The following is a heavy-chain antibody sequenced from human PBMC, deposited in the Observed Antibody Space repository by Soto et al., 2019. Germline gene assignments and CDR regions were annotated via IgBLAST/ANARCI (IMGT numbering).Heavy chain of an antibody. V-gene: IGHV4-39*01. J-gene: IGHJ4*02. CDR1: GGSISSSSYY. CDR3: ARHRSDYDFWSGYSFDY. Sequence: QLQLQESVPGLVKPSETLSLTCTVSGGSISSSSYYWGWIRQPPGKGLEWIGSIYYSGSTYYNPSLKSRVTISVDTSKNQFSLKLSSVTAADTAVYYCARHRSDYDFWSGYSFDYWGQGTLVTVSS. D-gene: IGHD3-3*01. CDR2: IYYSGST.